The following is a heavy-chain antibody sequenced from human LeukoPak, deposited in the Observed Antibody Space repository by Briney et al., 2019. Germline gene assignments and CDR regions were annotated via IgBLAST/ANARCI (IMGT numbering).Heavy chain of an antibody. CDR1: GFPFSSYA. CDR3: AKDRTSWYYPFDS. CDR2: ISGSGGST. D-gene: IGHD6-13*01. J-gene: IGHJ4*02. V-gene: IGHV3-23*01. Sequence: GGSLRLSCAASGFPFSSYAMSWVRQAPGEGLEWDSFISGSGGSTYYADSVKGRFTISRDNSKDTLYLQMNSLRAEDTAVYFCAKDRTSWYYPFDSWGQGTLVTVSS.